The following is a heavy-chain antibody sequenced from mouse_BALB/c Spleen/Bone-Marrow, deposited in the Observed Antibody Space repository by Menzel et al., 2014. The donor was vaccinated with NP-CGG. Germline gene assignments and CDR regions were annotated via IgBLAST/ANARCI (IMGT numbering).Heavy chain of an antibody. J-gene: IGHJ3*01. V-gene: IGHV1-9*01. CDR1: GYTFSSYW. Sequence: VQLQQSGTELMKPGASVRISCKATGYTFSSYWIEWVNQRPGHGLEWIGEILPGSGSTNYNEKFKGKATFTAGTSSNTAYMHLSSLTSEDSAVYYCARRGHGFAWFAYWGQGTLVTVSA. CDR3: ARRGHGFAWFAY. D-gene: IGHD1-2*01. CDR2: ILPGSGST.